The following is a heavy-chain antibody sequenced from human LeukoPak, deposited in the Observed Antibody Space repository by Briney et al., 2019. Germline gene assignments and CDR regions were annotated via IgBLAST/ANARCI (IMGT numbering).Heavy chain of an antibody. D-gene: IGHD3-22*01. V-gene: IGHV4-39*07. J-gene: IGHJ4*02. CDR3: ARENRDNSGYPLYFDY. CDR1: GGSISTGSYY. CDR2: IYYSGST. Sequence: SETLSLTCTVSGGSISTGSYYWGWIRQPPGKGLEWNGSIYYSGSTYYNPSLKSRVTISVDTSKNQFSLKLSSVTAADTAVYYCARENRDNSGYPLYFDYWGQGTLVTVSS.